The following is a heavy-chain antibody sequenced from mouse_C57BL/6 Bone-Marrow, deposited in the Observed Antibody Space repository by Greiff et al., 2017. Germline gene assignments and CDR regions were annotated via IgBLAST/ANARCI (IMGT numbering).Heavy chain of an antibody. J-gene: IGHJ3*01. Sequence: QVQLQQPGAELVKPGASVKLSCKASGYTFTSYWMQWVKQRPGQGLEWIGEIDPSDSYTNYNQKFKGKATLTVDTSSSTAYMQLSSLTSEDSAVYYCARLYYVYEGFDYWGQGTLVTVSA. CDR3: ARLYYVYEGFDY. D-gene: IGHD2-2*01. V-gene: IGHV1-50*01. CDR1: GYTFTSYW. CDR2: IDPSDSYT.